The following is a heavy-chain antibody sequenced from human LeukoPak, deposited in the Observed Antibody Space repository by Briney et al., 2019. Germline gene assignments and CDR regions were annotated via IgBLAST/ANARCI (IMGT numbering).Heavy chain of an antibody. CDR2: IYYSGST. CDR3: ARDNVRSAWFDP. CDR1: GGSISSYY. J-gene: IGHJ5*02. V-gene: IGHV4-59*01. Sequence: SETLSLTCTVSGGSISSYYWSWIRQPPGKGLEWIGYIYYSGSTNYNPSLKSRVTISVDTSKNQFSLKLSSVTAADTAVYYCARDNVRSAWFDPWGQGTLVTVSS. D-gene: IGHD3-3*01.